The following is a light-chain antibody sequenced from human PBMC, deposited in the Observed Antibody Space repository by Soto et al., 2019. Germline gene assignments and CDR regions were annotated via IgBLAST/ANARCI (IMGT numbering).Light chain of an antibody. CDR2: DSS. V-gene: IGKV3-15*01. Sequence: DIVLTQSPATLSVSPGESASLSCRASQSVSRALAWYQHVPGQAPRLLIYDSSTRATGVPARFSGRESGPRVAVTIRSVQSEGFAVYFCQPYGVPPATFGGGTKVDIK. CDR3: QPYGVPPAT. CDR1: QSVSRA. J-gene: IGKJ4*01.